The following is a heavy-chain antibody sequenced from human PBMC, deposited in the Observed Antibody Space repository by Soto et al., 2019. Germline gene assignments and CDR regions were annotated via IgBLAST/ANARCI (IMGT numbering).Heavy chain of an antibody. CDR1: GYSIGSRYY. CDR3: RRVRISGHDVEY. D-gene: IGHD5-12*01. V-gene: IGHV4-38-2*01. J-gene: IGHJ4*02. CDR2: ISHTGST. Sequence: SETLSLTCAVSGYSIGSRYYCAWIRLPPGQGLEWFGSISHTGSTYYSPSLKSRGSRSGGTWKSPFFPDMTSVTAADTAIFYCRRVRISGHDVEYRGQGTLV.